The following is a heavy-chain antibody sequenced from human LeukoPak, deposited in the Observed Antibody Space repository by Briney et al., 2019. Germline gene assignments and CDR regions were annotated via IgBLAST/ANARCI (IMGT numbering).Heavy chain of an antibody. J-gene: IGHJ6*03. CDR3: VRVDCSSTSCWEYYYYMDV. CDR1: GYPINNAYY. CDR2: IYHSGST. Sequence: PSETLSLTCGVSGYPINNAYYWGWIRQPPGKGLEWIGSIYHSGSTYYNPSLKSRVTISVDTSKNQFSLKLSSVTAADTAVYYCVRVDCSSTSCWEYYYYMDVRGKGTTVTVSS. D-gene: IGHD2-2*01. V-gene: IGHV4-38-2*01.